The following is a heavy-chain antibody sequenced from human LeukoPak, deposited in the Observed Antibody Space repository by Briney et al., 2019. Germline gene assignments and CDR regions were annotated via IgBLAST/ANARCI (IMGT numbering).Heavy chain of an antibody. V-gene: IGHV4-38-2*01. CDR2: IYHTGSA. CDR3: ARYCTSTTCILRGFDY. D-gene: IGHD2-2*01. Sequence: SGTLSLTCSVSGYSFTSGHYWGWIRPPPGKGLEWIANIYHTGSAHYNPSLKSRVTISVDTSKNQFSLKLSSVTAADTAVYYCARYCTSTTCILRGFDYWGQGTLVTVSS. CDR1: GYSFTSGHY. J-gene: IGHJ4*02.